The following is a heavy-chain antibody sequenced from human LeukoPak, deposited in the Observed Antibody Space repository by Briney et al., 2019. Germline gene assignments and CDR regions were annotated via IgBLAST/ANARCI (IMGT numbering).Heavy chain of an antibody. CDR1: GGSISSYY. Sequence: SETLSLICTVSGGSISSYYWSWVRQPPGKGLEWIGFIYYSGSTNYNPSLKSRVAISVDRSKNQFSLKLSSVTAADTAVYYCARDRVGGATAAFDIWGQGTMVTASS. J-gene: IGHJ3*02. D-gene: IGHD1-26*01. CDR3: ARDRVGGATAAFDI. CDR2: IYYSGST. V-gene: IGHV4-59*13.